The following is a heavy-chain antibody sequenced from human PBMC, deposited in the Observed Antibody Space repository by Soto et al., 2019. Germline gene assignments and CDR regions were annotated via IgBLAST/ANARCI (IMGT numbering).Heavy chain of an antibody. J-gene: IGHJ4*02. V-gene: IGHV4-31*03. D-gene: IGHD3-3*01. CDR2: IYYSGST. Sequence: VQLQESGPGLVKPSQTLSLTCTVSGGSISSGGYYWSWIRQHPGKGLEWIGYIYYSGSTYYNPSLKSRVTISVDTSKNQFSLKLSSVTAADTAVYYCARGRKGNYDFWSGYPPDYWGQGTLVTVSS. CDR3: ARGRKGNYDFWSGYPPDY. CDR1: GGSISSGGYY.